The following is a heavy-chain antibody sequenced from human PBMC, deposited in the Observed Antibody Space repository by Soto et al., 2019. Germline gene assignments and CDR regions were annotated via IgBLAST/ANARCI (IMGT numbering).Heavy chain of an antibody. V-gene: IGHV3-15*01. D-gene: IGHD5-12*01. Sequence: PGGSLRLSCAASGFTFSNAWMSWVRQAPGKGLEWVGRIKSKTDGGTTDYAAPVKGRFTISRDDSKNTLYLQMNSLKTEDTAVYYCTTAVYSGYDWPYWGQGTLVTVSS. CDR1: GFTFSNAW. CDR3: TTAVYSGYDWPY. CDR2: IKSKTDGGTT. J-gene: IGHJ4*02.